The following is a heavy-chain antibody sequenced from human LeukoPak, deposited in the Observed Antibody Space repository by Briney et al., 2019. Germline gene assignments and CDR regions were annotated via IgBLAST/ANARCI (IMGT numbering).Heavy chain of an antibody. V-gene: IGHV3-23*01. Sequence: GSLRLSCAASGFTFTSYAMNWARQAPGKGLEWVSFISASGSSTHYADSVKGRFTISRDNSNNTLYLQINSLRAEDTAAYYCAKGAQYDFWTGYTLEYFDVWGKGTLVTVSS. CDR2: ISASGSST. CDR1: GFTFTSYA. CDR3: AKGAQYDFWTGYTLEYFDV. D-gene: IGHD3-3*01. J-gene: IGHJ4*02.